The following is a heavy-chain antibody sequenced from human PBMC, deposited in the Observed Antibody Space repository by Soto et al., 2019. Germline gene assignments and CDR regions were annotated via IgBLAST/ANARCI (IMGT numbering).Heavy chain of an antibody. CDR2: IIPIFNST. V-gene: IGHV1-69*06. D-gene: IGHD3-16*02. J-gene: IGHJ5*02. Sequence: GASVKVSCKVSGSRFSNYVISWVRQAPGHGLEWLGRIIPIFNSTKYAQSFQGRVTITADKSTSTASLELSSLRSDDTAVYYCARSSGGVFGIIIEGSNWLAPWGQGSLVTVSS. CDR3: ARSSGGVFGIIIEGSNWLAP. CDR1: GSRFSNYV.